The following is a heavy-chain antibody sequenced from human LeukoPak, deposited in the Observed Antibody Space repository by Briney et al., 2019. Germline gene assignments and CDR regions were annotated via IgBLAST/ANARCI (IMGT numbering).Heavy chain of an antibody. J-gene: IGHJ5*02. V-gene: IGHV4-59*01. CDR3: VRVKAAAGTHWFDP. CDR2: IYSSGAT. Sequence: SETLSLTCSVSGGSISSYYWSWIRQPPGKGLEWIGYIYSSGATKYNPSLKSRVTISVDTFKNQFSLKLSSVTAADTAVYYCVRVKAAAGTHWFDPWGQGTLVTVSS. D-gene: IGHD6-13*01. CDR1: GGSISSYY.